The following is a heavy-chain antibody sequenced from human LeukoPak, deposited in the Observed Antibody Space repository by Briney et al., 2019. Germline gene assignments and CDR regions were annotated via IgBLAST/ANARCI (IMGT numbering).Heavy chain of an antibody. CDR1: GYTFTGYY. V-gene: IGHV1-2*02. CDR2: INPNSGGT. CDR3: ARDLGDVVAATLFWFDP. Sequence: ASVKVSCKASGYTFTGYYMHWARQAPGQGIEWMGWINPNSGGTNYAQKFQGRVTMTRDTSISTAYMELSRLRSDDTAVYYCARDLGDVVAATLFWFDPWGQGTPVTVSS. D-gene: IGHD2-15*01. J-gene: IGHJ5*02.